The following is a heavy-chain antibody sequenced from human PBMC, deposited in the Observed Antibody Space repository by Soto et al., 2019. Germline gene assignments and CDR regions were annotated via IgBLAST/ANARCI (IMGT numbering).Heavy chain of an antibody. CDR3: AKGGQQGIQLWGPFDY. D-gene: IGHD5-18*01. V-gene: IGHV3-30*18. CDR1: GFTFSSYG. CDR2: ISYDGSNK. Sequence: GGSLRLSCAASGFTFSSYGMHWVRQAPGKGLEWVAVISYDGSNKYYADSVKGRFTISRDNSKNTLYLQMNSLRAEDTAVYYCAKGGQQGIQLWGPFDYWGQGTLVTVSS. J-gene: IGHJ4*02.